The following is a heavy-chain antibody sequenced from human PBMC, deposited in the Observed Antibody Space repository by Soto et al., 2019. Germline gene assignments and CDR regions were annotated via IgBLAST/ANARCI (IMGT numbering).Heavy chain of an antibody. CDR1: GGTFSSYA. J-gene: IGHJ4*02. CDR3: ASGINWDPGFDY. D-gene: IGHD7-27*01. CDR2: IIPIFGTA. V-gene: IGHV1-69*13. Sequence: GASVKVSCKASGGTFSSYAISWVRQAPGQGLEWMGGIIPIFGTANYAQKFQGRVTITADESTSTAYMELSSLRSEDMAVYYCASGINWDPGFDYWGQGTLVTVSS.